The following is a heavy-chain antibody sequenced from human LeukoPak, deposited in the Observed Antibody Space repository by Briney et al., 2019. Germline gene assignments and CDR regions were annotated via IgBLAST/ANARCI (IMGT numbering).Heavy chain of an antibody. V-gene: IGHV3-23*01. CDR3: AKDPQYDFWSGYFAPFDY. Sequence: GGSLRLSCAVSGFTFSNYAMSWVRQAPGKGLEWVSGISGSGGSTYYADSVKGRFNISRDNSKNTPYLQMNSLRAEDTAVYYCAKDPQYDFWSGYFAPFDYWGQGTLVTVSS. CDR1: GFTFSNYA. D-gene: IGHD3-3*01. CDR2: ISGSGGST. J-gene: IGHJ4*02.